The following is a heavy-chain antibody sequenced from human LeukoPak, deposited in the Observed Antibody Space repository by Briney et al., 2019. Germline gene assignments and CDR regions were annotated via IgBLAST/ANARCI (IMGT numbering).Heavy chain of an antibody. D-gene: IGHD1-26*01. CDR1: GFTFSTAS. Sequence: PGGSLRLSCAASGFTFSTASLHWVRQAPGRGPEWVSAFDTGFGTYYPASLKGRFTISRDNSKNTLFLQMNSLRAEDTAVYYCARAISWELRYYYGMDVWGQGTPVTVSS. CDR2: FDTGFGT. V-gene: IGHV3-23*01. CDR3: ARAISWELRYYYGMDV. J-gene: IGHJ6*02.